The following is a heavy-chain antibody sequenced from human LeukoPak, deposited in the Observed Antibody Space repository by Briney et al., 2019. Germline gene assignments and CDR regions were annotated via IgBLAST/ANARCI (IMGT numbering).Heavy chain of an antibody. J-gene: IGHJ4*02. Sequence: PGGSLRLSCAASGFTFSSYAMSWVRQAPGKGLEWVSAISGSGGSTYYADSVRGRFTISRDNSKNTLYLQMNSLRAEDTAVYYCAKETDRILWFGELVDYWGQGTLVTVSS. D-gene: IGHD3-10*01. CDR3: AKETDRILWFGELVDY. CDR1: GFTFSSYA. V-gene: IGHV3-23*01. CDR2: ISGSGGST.